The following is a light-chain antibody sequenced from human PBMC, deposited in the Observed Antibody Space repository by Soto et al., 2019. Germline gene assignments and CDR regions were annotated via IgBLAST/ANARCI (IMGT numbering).Light chain of an antibody. J-gene: IGKJ4*01. CDR3: QQYNNWPALT. V-gene: IGKV3-15*01. Sequence: EIVMTQSPATLSVSPGERATLSCRASQSVSSNLAWYQQKPGQAPRLLIYGASTRATGIPAMFSGSGSGTEFTLTISSLQSEDLAVYYCQQYNNWPALTFGGGTKVEIK. CDR1: QSVSSN. CDR2: GAS.